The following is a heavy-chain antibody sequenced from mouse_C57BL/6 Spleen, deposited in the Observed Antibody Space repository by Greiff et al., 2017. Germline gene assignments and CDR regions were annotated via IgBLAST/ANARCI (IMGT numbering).Heavy chain of an antibody. D-gene: IGHD2-4*01. Sequence: QVQLQQSGAELVRPGSSVKLSCKASGYTFTSYWMHWVKQRPIQGLEWIGNIDPSDSETHYNQKFKDKATLTVDKSSSTAYMQLSSLTSEDSAVYYCALIYYDYDGAYWGQGTLVTVSA. CDR1: GYTFTSYW. J-gene: IGHJ3*01. CDR2: IDPSDSET. V-gene: IGHV1-52*01. CDR3: ALIYYDYDGAY.